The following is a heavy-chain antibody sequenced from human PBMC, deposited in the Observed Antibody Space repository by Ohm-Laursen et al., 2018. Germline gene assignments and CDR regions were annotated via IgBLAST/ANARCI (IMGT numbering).Heavy chain of an antibody. CDR3: AKNLRGSKNS. D-gene: IGHD1-26*01. Sequence: ASVKVSCKASGYTFTSYDINWVRQAPGQGLEWMGWMNPNSGNTGSAQKFQGRVTLTRDISISTAYMELSSLSSHDTAVYYCAKNLRGSKNSWGQGTLVTVSS. J-gene: IGHJ4*02. CDR1: GYTFTSYD. V-gene: IGHV1-8*01. CDR2: MNPNSGNT.